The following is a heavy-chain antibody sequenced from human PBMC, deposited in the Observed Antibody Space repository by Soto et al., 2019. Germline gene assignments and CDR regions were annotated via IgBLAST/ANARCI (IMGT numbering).Heavy chain of an antibody. CDR1: GGTFSIYA. V-gene: IGHV1-69*13. Sequence: SVKVSCKASGGTFSIYAISWVRQAPGQGLEWMGGIIPIFGTANYAQKFQGRVTITADESTSTAYMELSSLRSEDTAVYYCARDFAPSPYNYGMDVWGQGTTVTVSS. CDR2: IIPIFGTA. J-gene: IGHJ6*02. CDR3: ARDFAPSPYNYGMDV.